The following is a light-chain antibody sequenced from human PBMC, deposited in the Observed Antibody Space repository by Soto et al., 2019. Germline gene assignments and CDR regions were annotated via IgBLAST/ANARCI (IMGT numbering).Light chain of an antibody. J-gene: IGLJ3*02. Sequence: QLVLTQSPSVSASLGASVRLTCTLSSGHSSNSIAWHQQQPEKGPRYLMKINSDGSHNKGDGIPDRFSGYSSGAERYLTISSLQSDDEADYYCQTWGTGIRVFGGGTKLTVL. CDR2: INSDGSH. CDR3: QTWGTGIRV. CDR1: SGHSSNS. V-gene: IGLV4-69*01.